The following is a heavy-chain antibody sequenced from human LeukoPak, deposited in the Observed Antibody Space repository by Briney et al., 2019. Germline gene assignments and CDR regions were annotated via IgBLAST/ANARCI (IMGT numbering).Heavy chain of an antibody. D-gene: IGHD6-19*01. CDR2: INGYNGNT. Sequence: ASVTVPCGASGFTFTSFGFSWVRQAPGQGLQWLGWINGYNGNTEYAQNHQGRVSMTRDISTSTVYMQLTSLRSDDTAVYYCARDIGSASFQAGYHYCYMDVWGEGTPGTLSS. J-gene: IGHJ6*03. CDR1: GFTFTSFG. V-gene: IGHV1-18*01. CDR3: ARDIGSASFQAGYHYCYMDV.